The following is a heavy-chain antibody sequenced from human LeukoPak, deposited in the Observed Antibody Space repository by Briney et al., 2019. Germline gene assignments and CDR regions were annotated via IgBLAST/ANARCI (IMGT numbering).Heavy chain of an antibody. Sequence: GRSLRLSCAASGFTFSNYGMHWVRQAPGKGLEWVVVISHDGSNNNYADSVKGRFTISRDNAKNTLYLQMNSLRAEDTAVYYCATRGWWGQGTLVIVSS. CDR2: ISHDGSNN. V-gene: IGHV3-30*03. CDR3: ATRGW. J-gene: IGHJ4*02. CDR1: GFTFSNYG. D-gene: IGHD1-7*01.